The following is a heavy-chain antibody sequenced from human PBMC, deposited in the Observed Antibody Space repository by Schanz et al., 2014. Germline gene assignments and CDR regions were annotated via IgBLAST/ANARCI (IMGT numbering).Heavy chain of an antibody. J-gene: IGHJ4*02. CDR3: ARSRSGFYFDY. D-gene: IGHD1-26*01. CDR1: GFTFSSHW. CDR2: INSVGSNT. Sequence: EVQLVQSGGGLVQPGGSLRLSCAASGFTFSSHWMHWVRQDPGKGLVWVARINSVGSNTDYADSVTGRFTISRDNAKNSLYLQMNSLRAEDTAVYYCARSRSGFYFDYWGQGTLDTVSA. V-gene: IGHV3-74*01.